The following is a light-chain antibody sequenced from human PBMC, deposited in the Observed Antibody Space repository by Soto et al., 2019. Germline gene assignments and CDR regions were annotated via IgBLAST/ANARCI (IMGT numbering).Light chain of an antibody. J-gene: IGKJ5*01. CDR1: QSVSTY. V-gene: IGKV1-39*01. Sequence: DIEMTQSPSSLSASVGDRVTITCRASQSVSTYVHWYQQKPGKAPKLIIHSTSNLHSGVPSRFAGSKSGSSFTLTINNLQPEDCAVYYCQQTFSLITFGQGTRLEIK. CDR2: STS. CDR3: QQTFSLIT.